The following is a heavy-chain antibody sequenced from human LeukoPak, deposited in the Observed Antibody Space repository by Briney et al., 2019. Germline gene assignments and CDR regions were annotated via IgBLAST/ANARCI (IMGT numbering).Heavy chain of an antibody. Sequence: SETLSLTCTVSGYSISSGYYWGWIRQPPGKGLEWIGSIYHRGSTYYDPSLKSRVTISVDTSKNQFSLKLSSVTAADTAVYYCARRKKGGYSYGYQLDYWGQGTLVTVSS. CDR2: IYHRGST. D-gene: IGHD5-18*01. CDR1: GYSISSGYY. J-gene: IGHJ4*02. CDR3: ARRKKGGYSYGYQLDY. V-gene: IGHV4-38-2*02.